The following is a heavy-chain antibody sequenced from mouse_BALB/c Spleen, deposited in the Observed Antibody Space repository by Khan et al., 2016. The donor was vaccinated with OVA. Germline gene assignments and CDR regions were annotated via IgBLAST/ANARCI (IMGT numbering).Heavy chain of an antibody. V-gene: IGHV1-4*01. Sequence: QVQLKESGAELARPGASVKTSCKASGYTFTSYTIHWIKKRPGQGLEWIGYINPSNGYTNYNQKFKDKATLTTDKSSTTAYLQLSSLTSDDSAVYNCVRDGAYHRNDGWFAYWGQGTLVTVSA. D-gene: IGHD2-14*01. CDR2: INPSNGYT. J-gene: IGHJ3*01. CDR3: VRDGAYHRNDGWFAY. CDR1: GYTFTSYT.